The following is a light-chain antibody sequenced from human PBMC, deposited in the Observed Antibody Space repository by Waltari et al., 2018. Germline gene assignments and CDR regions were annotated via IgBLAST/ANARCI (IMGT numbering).Light chain of an antibody. V-gene: IGKV2-29*02. CDR2: ELS. CDR3: MQGIHLT. Sequence: EIVMTQTPLSLSVTPGQPASISCKSSQSLLHSDGKTYGYWYLQKPGQSPQLLIYELSRRFSGVPDRFSASGSRTDFTLKISRVEADDVGVYYCMQGIHLTFGQGTKLEIK. J-gene: IGKJ2*01. CDR1: QSLLHSDGKTY.